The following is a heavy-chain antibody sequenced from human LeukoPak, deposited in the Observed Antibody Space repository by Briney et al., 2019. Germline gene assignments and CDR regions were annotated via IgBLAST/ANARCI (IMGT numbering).Heavy chain of an antibody. V-gene: IGHV1-58*01. CDR1: GFTFTSSA. Sequence: SVKVSCKASGFTFTSSAVQWVRQARGQRLEWIGWIVVGSGNTNYAQKFQERVTITRDMSTSTAYMELSSLRSEDTAVYYCAADSGSYLLDYYYGMDVWGQGTTVTVPS. CDR3: AADSGSYLLDYYYGMDV. J-gene: IGHJ6*02. CDR2: IVVGSGNT. D-gene: IGHD1-26*01.